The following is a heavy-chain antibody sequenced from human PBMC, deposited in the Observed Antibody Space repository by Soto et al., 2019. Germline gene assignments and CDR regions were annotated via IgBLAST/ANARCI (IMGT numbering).Heavy chain of an antibody. D-gene: IGHD7-27*01. Sequence: SETLSLTCTVSGVSVSDYSYQWSWTRLPPGKGLEWIGYISHHGFNNYNPSLKSRVTISVSTSNNQFSLNLRSVTAADTAIYYCARDYWGSLDYWGQGTPVTVSS. CDR1: GVSVSDYSYQ. CDR3: ARDYWGSLDY. J-gene: IGHJ4*02. CDR2: ISHHGFN. V-gene: IGHV4-61*01.